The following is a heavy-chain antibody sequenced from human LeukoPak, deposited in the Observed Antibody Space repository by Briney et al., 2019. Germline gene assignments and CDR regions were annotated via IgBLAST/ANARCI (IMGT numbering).Heavy chain of an antibody. J-gene: IGHJ4*02. Sequence: GASVKVSCKASGYTFTGYYMHWVRQAPGQGLEWMGWINPNSGGTNYAQKFQGRVTMTRDTSISTAYMELSRLRSDDTAVYYCARVDLAAAADFDYWGQGTLVTVSS. D-gene: IGHD6-13*01. CDR1: GYTFTGYY. CDR2: INPNSGGT. V-gene: IGHV1-2*02. CDR3: ARVDLAAAADFDY.